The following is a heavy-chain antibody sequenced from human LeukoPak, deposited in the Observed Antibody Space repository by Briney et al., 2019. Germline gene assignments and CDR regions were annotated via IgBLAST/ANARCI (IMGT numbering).Heavy chain of an antibody. CDR1: GYTFTGYY. Sequence: ASVKVSCKASGYTFTGYYMHWVRQAPGQGLEWMGWINPNSGGTNYAQKFQGRVTMTRDTSISTAYMELSRLRSGDTAVYYCARDHRYYDSSGYPYYWGQGTLVTVSS. D-gene: IGHD3-22*01. CDR2: INPNSGGT. CDR3: ARDHRYYDSSGYPYY. V-gene: IGHV1-2*02. J-gene: IGHJ4*02.